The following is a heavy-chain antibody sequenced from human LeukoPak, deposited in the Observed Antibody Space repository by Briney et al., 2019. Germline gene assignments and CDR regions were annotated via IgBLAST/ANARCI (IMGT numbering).Heavy chain of an antibody. D-gene: IGHD3-16*01. CDR3: ARDLVGAYTFGGVDY. V-gene: IGHV1-18*01. CDR2: ISAYNGNT. CDR1: GYTFTSYG. Sequence: GESLKISCKASGYTFTSYGISWVRQAPGQGLEWMGWISAYNGNTNYAQKLQGRVTMTTDTSTSTAYMELRSLRSDDTAVYYCARDLVGAYTFGGVDYWGQGTLVTVSS. J-gene: IGHJ4*02.